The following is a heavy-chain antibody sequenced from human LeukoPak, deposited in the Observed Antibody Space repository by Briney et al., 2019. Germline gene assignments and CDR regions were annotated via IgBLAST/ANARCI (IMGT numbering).Heavy chain of an antibody. CDR1: GASFNSDDQY. Sequence: PSQTLSLTCTVSGASFNSDDQYWNWLRQSPGKGMEWIGSIHASGMLYNNPSLEIRLTMSRDTSKNQFSLNLNSVTAADTSVYFCSRGLDSRKLGYWGQGILVTVSS. CDR2: IHASGML. CDR3: SRGLDSRKLGY. J-gene: IGHJ4*02. V-gene: IGHV4-31*03. D-gene: IGHD3-22*01.